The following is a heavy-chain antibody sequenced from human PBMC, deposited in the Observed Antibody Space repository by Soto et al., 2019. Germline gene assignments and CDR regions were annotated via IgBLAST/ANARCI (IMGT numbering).Heavy chain of an antibody. Sequence: QVQLVQSGAEVKKPGSSVKVSCKASGGTFSSYAISWVRQAPGQGLEWMGGIIPIFGTANYAQKFQGRVMISADESTSTAYMGLSSLRSEDTAVYYCARAGTAAMGGGFDYWGQGTLVTVSS. J-gene: IGHJ4*02. D-gene: IGHD2-2*01. CDR3: ARAGTAAMGGGFDY. CDR2: IIPIFGTA. V-gene: IGHV1-69*12. CDR1: GGTFSSYA.